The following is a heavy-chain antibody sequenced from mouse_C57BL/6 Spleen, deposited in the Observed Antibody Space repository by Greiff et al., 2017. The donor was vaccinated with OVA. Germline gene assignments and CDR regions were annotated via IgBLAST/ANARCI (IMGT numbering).Heavy chain of an antibody. CDR1: GYTFTSYW. D-gene: IGHD3-2*02. Sequence: QVQLQQPGAELVMPGASVKLSCKASGYTFTSYWMHWVKQRPGQGLEWIGEIDPSVSYTNYNQKFKGKSTLTVDKSSSTAYMQLSSLTSEDSAVYYCARGETAQATAWFAYWGQGTLVTVSA. CDR3: ARGETAQATAWFAY. J-gene: IGHJ3*01. CDR2: IDPSVSYT. V-gene: IGHV1-69*01.